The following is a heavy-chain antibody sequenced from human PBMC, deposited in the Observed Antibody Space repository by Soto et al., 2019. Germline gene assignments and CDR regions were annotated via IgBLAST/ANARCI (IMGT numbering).Heavy chain of an antibody. CDR3: ARVIQRGTGTTFIDY. D-gene: IGHD1-7*01. J-gene: IGHJ4*02. V-gene: IGHV4-34*01. CDR1: GGSFSGYY. CDR2: INHSGST. Sequence: SETLSLTCAVYGGSFSGYYWSWIRQPPGKGLEWIGEINHSGSTNYNPSLKSRVTISVDTSKNQFSLKLSSVTAADTAVYYCARVIQRGTGTTFIDYWGQGTLVTVSS.